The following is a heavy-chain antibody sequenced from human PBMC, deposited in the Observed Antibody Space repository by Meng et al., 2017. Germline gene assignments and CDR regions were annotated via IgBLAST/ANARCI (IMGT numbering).Heavy chain of an antibody. CDR3: AREERGGGDS. V-gene: IGHV1-18*01. J-gene: IGHJ5*02. CDR1: GYIFASYG. Sequence: QVQLVQSGAEVKKPGASVKVSCKASGYIFASYGIHWVRQAPGQGLEWIGWINSYSGDTNYPQTLQGRVTLTKEPSTSTAYMELRSLRSDDTAVYYCAREERGGGDSWGQGTLVTVSS. CDR2: INSYSGDT. D-gene: IGHD2-21*01.